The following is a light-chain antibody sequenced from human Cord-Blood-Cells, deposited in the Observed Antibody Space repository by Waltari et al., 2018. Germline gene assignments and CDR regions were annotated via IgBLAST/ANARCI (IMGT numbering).Light chain of an antibody. V-gene: IGKV3-20*01. J-gene: IGKJ1*01. CDR3: QQYGSSWT. Sequence: PGERATLSCRASQSVSSSYLAWYQQKPGQAPRLLIYGASSRATGIPDRFSGSGSGTDFTLTISRLEPEDFAVYYCQQYGSSWTFGQGTKVEIK. CDR2: GAS. CDR1: QSVSSSY.